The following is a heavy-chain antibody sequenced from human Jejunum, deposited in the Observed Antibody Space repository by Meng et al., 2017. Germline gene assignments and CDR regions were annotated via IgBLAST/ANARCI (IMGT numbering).Heavy chain of an antibody. J-gene: IGHJ4*02. CDR2: INGDNGDT. Sequence: QVRSVNAGAEVKKPGAPVKVSCKASGYTFTSFAITWVRQAPGQGLEWMGWINGDNGDTNNQQNFQGRLIMTTDTSTSTAYMELRSLRSDDTAVYYCARTLPHSSGDKRGLDYWGQGTLVTVSS. D-gene: IGHD1-26*01. V-gene: IGHV1-18*01. CDR3: ARTLPHSSGDKRGLDY. CDR1: GYTFTSFA.